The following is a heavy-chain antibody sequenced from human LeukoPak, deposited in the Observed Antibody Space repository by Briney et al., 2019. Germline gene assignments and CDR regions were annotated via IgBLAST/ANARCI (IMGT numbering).Heavy chain of an antibody. Sequence: SETLSLTCTVSGGSISSGGYYWSWIRQHPGKGLEWIGYIYYSGSTYYNPSLKSRVTISVDTSKNQFSLKLSSVTAADTAVYYCARDQLADYSNYWFDPWGQGTLVTVSS. CDR3: ARDQLADYSNYWFDP. CDR1: GGSISSGGYY. CDR2: IYYSGST. V-gene: IGHV4-31*03. J-gene: IGHJ5*02. D-gene: IGHD4-11*01.